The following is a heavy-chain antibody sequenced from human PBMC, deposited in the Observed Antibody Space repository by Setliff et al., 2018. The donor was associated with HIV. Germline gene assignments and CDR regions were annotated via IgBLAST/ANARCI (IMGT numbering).Heavy chain of an antibody. CDR2: IIPMFGIA. CDR1: GGTFSSYA. J-gene: IGHJ4*02. V-gene: IGHV1-69*10. D-gene: IGHD6-6*01. CDR3: SRLGVRYSSSWEHYFDY. Sequence: SVKVSCKASGGTFSSYAISGVRQAPGHGLEWMGGIIPMFGIADYAQKFQGRVTITADKSTDTAYMELTSLRSDDTAVFYCSRLGVRYSSSWEHYFDYWGQGTLVTVSS.